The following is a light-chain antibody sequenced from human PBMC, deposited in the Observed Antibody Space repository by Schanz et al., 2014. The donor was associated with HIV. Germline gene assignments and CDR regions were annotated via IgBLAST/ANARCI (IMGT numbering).Light chain of an antibody. J-gene: IGLJ3*02. CDR1: RNDVGTYNL. CDR2: EVT. CDR3: CSCTNTNTWV. V-gene: IGLV2-14*02. Sequence: QSALTQPASVSGSPGQSITISCTGTRNDVGTYNLVSWYQQHPGKAPQLMIYEVTKRPSGVSDRFSGSKSDNTASLTISGLQAEDEGDYYCCSCTNTNTWVFGGGTKLTVL.